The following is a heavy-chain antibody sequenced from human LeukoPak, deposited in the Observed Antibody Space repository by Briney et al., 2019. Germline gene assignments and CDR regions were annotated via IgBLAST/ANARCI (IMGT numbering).Heavy chain of an antibody. V-gene: IGHV3-7*01. Sequence: PGGSLRLSCAASGFTFSSYWMSWVRQAPGKGLEWVANIKQDGSEKYSVDSVKGRFIISRDDAKNSLYLQMNSLRVEDTAIYYCARDWGGPDDCWGQGTLVTVSS. CDR3: ARDWGGPDDC. D-gene: IGHD3-16*01. CDR2: IKQDGSEK. CDR1: GFTFSSYW. J-gene: IGHJ4*02.